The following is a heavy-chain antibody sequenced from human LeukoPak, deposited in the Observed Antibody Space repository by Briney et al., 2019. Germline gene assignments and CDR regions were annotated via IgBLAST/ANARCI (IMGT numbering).Heavy chain of an antibody. V-gene: IGHV4-30-4*08. J-gene: IGHJ3*02. CDR2: IYYSGST. CDR3: ARASDSCSGGSCYLDAFDI. D-gene: IGHD2-15*01. CDR1: GGSISSGDYY. Sequence: PSQTLSLTCTVSGGSISSGDYYWSWIRQPPGKGLEWIGYIYYSGSTYYNPSLKSRVTMSVDTSKNQFSLKLTSVTAADTAVYYCARASDSCSGGSCYLDAFDIWGQGTMVTVSS.